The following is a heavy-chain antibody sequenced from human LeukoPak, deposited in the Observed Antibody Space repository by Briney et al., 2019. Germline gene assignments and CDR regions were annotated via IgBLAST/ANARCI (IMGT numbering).Heavy chain of an antibody. D-gene: IGHD6-13*01. Sequence: EGSLTLSCAASGFIFSGSAMHWVRQASGKGLDWVGRIRSKANSYATAYAASVKGRFTISRDDSKNTAYLQMNSLKTEDTAVYYCTTLAAAGPGFDYWGQGSLVTVSS. CDR2: IRSKANSYAT. CDR1: GFIFSGSA. V-gene: IGHV3-73*01. J-gene: IGHJ4*02. CDR3: TTLAAAGPGFDY.